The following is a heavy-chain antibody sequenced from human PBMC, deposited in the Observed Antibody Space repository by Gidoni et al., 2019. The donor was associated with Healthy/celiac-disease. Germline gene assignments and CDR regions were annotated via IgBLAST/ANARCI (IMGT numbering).Heavy chain of an antibody. CDR1: GFTFSSYA. CDR3: AKDLVISPPRDY. CDR2: ISSSVGST. J-gene: IGHJ4*02. V-gene: IGHV3-23*01. Sequence: EVQLLESGGGLVQPGGSLRLSCAASGFTFSSYAMSWVRQAQGKGLEWVSAISSSVGSTYYADSVKGRFTISRDNSKNTLYLQMNSRRAEDTAVYYCAKDLVISPPRDYWGQGTLVTVS. D-gene: IGHD2-21*01.